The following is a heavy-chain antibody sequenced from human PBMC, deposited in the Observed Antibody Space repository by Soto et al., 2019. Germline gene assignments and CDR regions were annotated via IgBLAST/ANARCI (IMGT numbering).Heavy chain of an antibody. D-gene: IGHD6-6*01. V-gene: IGHV3-53*02. CDR3: ARDRTGYYGMDV. CDR2: MYSGGST. CDR1: GFTVTDSY. Sequence: EMQLVETGGGLIQPGGSPRLSCAASGFTVTDSYMSWVRQAPGKGLEWVSVMYSGGSTYYAASVKGRFTISRDNSKNTVYLEMNVLRGEDTAVYYCARDRTGYYGMDVWGQGTTVTVSS. J-gene: IGHJ6*02.